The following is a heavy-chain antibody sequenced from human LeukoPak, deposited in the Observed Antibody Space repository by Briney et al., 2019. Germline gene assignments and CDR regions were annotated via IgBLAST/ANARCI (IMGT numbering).Heavy chain of an antibody. Sequence: GESLQISCKVSGYTFSSYWIGWVRQMPGKGLEWMGIIYPGDSDTRYSPSFQGQVTISADRSISTAYLQWSSLKASDTAMYYCARCTGGTGPVDYWGQGTLVTVSS. CDR2: IYPGDSDT. CDR3: ARCTGGTGPVDY. CDR1: GYTFSSYW. V-gene: IGHV5-51*01. J-gene: IGHJ4*02. D-gene: IGHD2-8*02.